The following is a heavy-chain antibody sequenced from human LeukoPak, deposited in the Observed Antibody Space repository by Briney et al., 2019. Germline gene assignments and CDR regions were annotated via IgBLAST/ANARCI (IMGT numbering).Heavy chain of an antibody. J-gene: IGHJ3*02. CDR2: ISGSGGST. CDR3: ARARNYYDSSDYYYEGDAFDI. CDR1: GFTFSSYA. V-gene: IGHV3-23*01. Sequence: GGSLRLSCAASGFTFSSYAMSWVRQAPGKGLEWVSAISGSGGSTYYADSVKGRFTISRDNSKNTLYLQMNSLRAEDTAVYYCARARNYYDSSDYYYEGDAFDIWGQGTMVTVSS. D-gene: IGHD3-22*01.